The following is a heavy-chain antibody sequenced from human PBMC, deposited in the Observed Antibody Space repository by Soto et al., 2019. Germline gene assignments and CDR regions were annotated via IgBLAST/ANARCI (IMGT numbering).Heavy chain of an antibody. CDR1: GGSISSSSYY. CDR2: IYYSGST. J-gene: IGHJ3*02. V-gene: IGHV4-39*01. Sequence: SETLSLTCTVSGGSISSSSYYWGWIRQPPGKGLEWIGSIYYSGSTYYNPSLKSRVTISVDTSKNQFSLKLSSVTAADTAVYYCARRGRGSITMIVVVSAFDIWGQGTMVTVS. CDR3: ARRGRGSITMIVVVSAFDI. D-gene: IGHD3-22*01.